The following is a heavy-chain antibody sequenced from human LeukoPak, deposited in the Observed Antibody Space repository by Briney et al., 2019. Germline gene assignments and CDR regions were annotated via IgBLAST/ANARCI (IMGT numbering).Heavy chain of an antibody. D-gene: IGHD6-13*01. Sequence: SQSLSLTCTVSGGSISSGGYYWSWIRQHPGKGLEWIGYIYYSGSTYYNPSLKSRVTISVDTSKNQFSLKLSSVTAADSALYYCAKSRASAGAQWFDPWGQGTLVAVSS. V-gene: IGHV4-31*03. CDR1: GGSISSGGYY. CDR3: AKSRASAGAQWFDP. CDR2: IYYSGST. J-gene: IGHJ5*02.